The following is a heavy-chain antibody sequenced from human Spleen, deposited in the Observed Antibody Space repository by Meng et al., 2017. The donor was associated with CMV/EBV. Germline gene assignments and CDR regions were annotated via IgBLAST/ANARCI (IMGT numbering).Heavy chain of an antibody. CDR1: GFTVSSNY. Sequence: GESLKISCAASGFTVSSNYMSWVRQAPGKGLEWVAVISYDGSNKYYADSVKGRFTISRDNSKNTLYLQMNSLRAEDTAVYYCARDRNGMDVWGQGTTVTVSS. J-gene: IGHJ6*02. V-gene: IGHV3-30*03. CDR3: ARDRNGMDV. CDR2: ISYDGSNK.